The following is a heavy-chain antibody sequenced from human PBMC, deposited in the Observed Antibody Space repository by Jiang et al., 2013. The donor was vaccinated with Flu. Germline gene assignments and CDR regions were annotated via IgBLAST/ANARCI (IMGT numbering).Heavy chain of an antibody. D-gene: IGHD3-16*01. V-gene: IGHV5-51*01. CDR2: IRPSDSET. CDR1: GYSFTTYW. CDR3: ARLRGISHFDY. J-gene: IGHJ4*02. Sequence: RGSGYSFTTYWIGWVRQMPGKGLEWMGIIRPSDSETRYSPSFQGHVTISVDKSFRTAYLQWSSLKASDSAMYYCARLRGISHFDYWGQGNLVTVSS.